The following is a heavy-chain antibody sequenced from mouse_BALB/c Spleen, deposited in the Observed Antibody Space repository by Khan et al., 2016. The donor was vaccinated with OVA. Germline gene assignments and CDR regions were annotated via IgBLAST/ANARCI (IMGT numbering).Heavy chain of an antibody. CDR3: ARAVYGGFAY. CDR2: ISDGGSYT. J-gene: IGHJ3*01. V-gene: IGHV5-4*02. D-gene: IGHD1-1*02. Sequence: EVELVESGGGLVKPGGSLKLSCAASGFTFSDYYMYWVRQTPEKRLEWVATISDGGSYTYYPDSVKGRFTISIDKAKNNLYLQMSSLKSEDTAMYYCARAVYGGFAYWGQGTLVTVSA. CDR1: GFTFSDYY.